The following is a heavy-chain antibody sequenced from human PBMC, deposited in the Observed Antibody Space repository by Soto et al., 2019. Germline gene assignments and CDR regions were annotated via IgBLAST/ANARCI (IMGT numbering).Heavy chain of an antibody. J-gene: IGHJ4*02. CDR3: VRATYFSDSSGYTRCLDY. CDR2: SRDKPQGYST. D-gene: IGHD3-22*01. CDR1: GFALSDHY. V-gene: IGHV3-72*01. Sequence: GGSLRLSCSVSGFALSDHYIDGVRQAPGKGLEWVGRSRDKPQGYSTAYAASVKGRFTTSRDESKNSAYLQMNSLKTEDTAVYYCVRATYFSDSSGYTRCLDYWGQGTLVTVSS.